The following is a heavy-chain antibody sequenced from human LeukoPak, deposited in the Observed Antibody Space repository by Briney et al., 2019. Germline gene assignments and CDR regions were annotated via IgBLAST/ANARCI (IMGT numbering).Heavy chain of an antibody. CDR1: GDSVSSNSAA. CDR3: ARDKAKQQLVKKYYYMDV. V-gene: IGHV6-1*01. D-gene: IGHD6-13*01. Sequence: SQTLSLTCAISGDSVSSNSAAWNWIRQSPSRGLEWLGRTYYRFKWYNDYAVSVKSRITINPDTSKNQFSLQLNSVTPEDTAVYYCARDKAKQQLVKKYYYMDVWGKGTTVTVSS. J-gene: IGHJ6*03. CDR2: TYYRFKWYN.